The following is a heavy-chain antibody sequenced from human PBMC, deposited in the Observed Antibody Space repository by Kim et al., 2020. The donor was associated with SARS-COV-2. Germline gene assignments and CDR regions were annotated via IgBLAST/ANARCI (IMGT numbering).Heavy chain of an antibody. V-gene: IGHV3-15*01. D-gene: IGHD3-10*01. Sequence: GGSLRLSCAASGFTFSIVWMSWVRQAPGKGLEWVGRIKSITDGGTTDYAAPVKGRFTISRDDSKNTLYLQMNSLKTDDTAVYYCTTGGPWFGDFPFDYWGQGTLVTVSS. CDR3: TTGGPWFGDFPFDY. CDR2: IKSITDGGTT. J-gene: IGHJ4*02. CDR1: GFTFSIVW.